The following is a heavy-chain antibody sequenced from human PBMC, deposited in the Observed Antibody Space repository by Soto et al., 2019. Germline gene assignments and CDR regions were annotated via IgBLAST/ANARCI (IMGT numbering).Heavy chain of an antibody. CDR2: ISSSSSYI. J-gene: IGHJ4*02. V-gene: IGHV3-21*01. D-gene: IGHD6-19*01. CDR3: ARDRIAVPGTGGRDFDY. Sequence: EVQLVESGGGLVKPGGSLRLSCAASGFTFSSYSMNWVRQAPGKGLEWVSSISSSSSYIYYADSVKGRFTISRDNAKNSLYLQMNSLRAEDTAVYYCARDRIAVPGTGGRDFDYWGQGTLVTVSS. CDR1: GFTFSSYS.